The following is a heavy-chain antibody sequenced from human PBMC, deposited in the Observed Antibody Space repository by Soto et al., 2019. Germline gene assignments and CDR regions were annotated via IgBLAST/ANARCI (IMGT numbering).Heavy chain of an antibody. CDR1: GYTFTGYD. CDR2: MNPHSGNT. CDR3: ARGRVIIGVDI. Sequence: QVQLVQSGAEVKKPGASVKVSCKASGYTFTGYDINWVRQATGQGLEWMGWMNPHSGNTNYAQKFQGRVTMTRNTYISTAYMELSILRSADTAMYYCARGRVIIGVDIWGQGTMVTVSS. D-gene: IGHD3-22*01. J-gene: IGHJ3*02. V-gene: IGHV1-8*01.